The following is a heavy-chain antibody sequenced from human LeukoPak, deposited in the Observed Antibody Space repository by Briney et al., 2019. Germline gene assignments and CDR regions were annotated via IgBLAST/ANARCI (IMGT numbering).Heavy chain of an antibody. CDR1: GFTFSSYA. V-gene: IGHV3-23*01. Sequence: GGSLRLSCAASGFTFSSYAMSWVRQAPGKGLEWVSTLSGSGGNTCYADSVKGRVTISRDNSKNTLCLQMNSLRAEDTAVYHCAKGSYYYDSADYFDYWGQGTLVTVSS. CDR3: AKGSYYYDSADYFDY. D-gene: IGHD3-22*01. CDR2: LSGSGGNT. J-gene: IGHJ4*02.